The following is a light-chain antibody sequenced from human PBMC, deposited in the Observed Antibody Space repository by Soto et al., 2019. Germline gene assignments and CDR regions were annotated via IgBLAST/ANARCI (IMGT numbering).Light chain of an antibody. CDR1: TYGFETYNQ. CDR2: EVT. J-gene: IGLJ1*01. CDR3: SSFTSRFTFV. V-gene: IGLV2-14*02. Sequence: QSALTQPASMSGSPGQSITISCSGTTYGFETYNQVSWYQQHPGKAPKLMISEVTNRPSGVSDRFSGSKSGNTASLTISGLQAEDEADYYCSSFTSRFTFVFGTGTKLTVL.